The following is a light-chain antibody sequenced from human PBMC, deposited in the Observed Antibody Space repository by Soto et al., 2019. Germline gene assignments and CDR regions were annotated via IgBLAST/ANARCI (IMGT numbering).Light chain of an antibody. J-gene: IGKJ1*01. CDR1: QNSLYTANNQNY. CDR2: CVS. CDR3: EPYCGSPTWT. Sequence: DIVNTQSPDSRAGYLGERASISGKSIQNSLYTANNQNYLAPDQHTPGQPPKLRIYCVSSRESVVRYRFSGSGSGTDFTLTIRRLQAEDVPVYECEPYCGSPTWTLGHGTKVDIK. V-gene: IGKV4-1*01.